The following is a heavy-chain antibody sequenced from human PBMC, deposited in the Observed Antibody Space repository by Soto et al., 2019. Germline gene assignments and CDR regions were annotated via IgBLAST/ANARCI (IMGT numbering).Heavy chain of an antibody. V-gene: IGHV1-69*01. CDR1: GGTFSSYA. CDR2: IIPIFGTA. J-gene: IGHJ6*02. D-gene: IGHD3-3*01. Sequence: QVQLVQSGAEVKKPGSSVKVSCKASGGTFSSYAISWVRQAPGQGLEWMGGIIPIFGTANYAQEFQGRVTITADESTSTAYMELSRLRAEDTAVYYCARGFWSGYAADDYYYGMDVWGQGTTVTVSS. CDR3: ARGFWSGYAADDYYYGMDV.